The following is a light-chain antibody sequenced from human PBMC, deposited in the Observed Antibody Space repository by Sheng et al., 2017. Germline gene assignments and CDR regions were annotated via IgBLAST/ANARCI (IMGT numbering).Light chain of an antibody. V-gene: IGLV1-40*01. CDR3: QSYDNSLSGSVV. J-gene: IGLJ2*01. CDR2: EDT. CDR1: NSNIGAGRH. Sequence: QSVLTQPPSVSGAPGQGVTISCTGGNSNIGAGRHVHWYQQFPGTAPKLLIYEDTFRTSGVPDRFSGSKSGTSASLAITGLQAEDEALYFCQSYDNSLSGSVVFGGGTMLTVL.